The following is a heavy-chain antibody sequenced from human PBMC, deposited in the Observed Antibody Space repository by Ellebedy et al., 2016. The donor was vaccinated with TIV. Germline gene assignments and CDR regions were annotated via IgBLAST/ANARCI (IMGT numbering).Heavy chain of an antibody. CDR1: GFTFSSYA. V-gene: IGHV3-23*01. CDR2: ISGSGGST. Sequence: GESLKISXAASGFTFSSYAMSWVRQAPGKGLEWVSAISGSGGSTYYADSVKGRFTISRDNSKNTLYLQMNSLRAEDTAVYYCAKDWPEWLVRCAFDYWGQGTLVTVSS. D-gene: IGHD6-19*01. CDR3: AKDWPEWLVRCAFDY. J-gene: IGHJ4*02.